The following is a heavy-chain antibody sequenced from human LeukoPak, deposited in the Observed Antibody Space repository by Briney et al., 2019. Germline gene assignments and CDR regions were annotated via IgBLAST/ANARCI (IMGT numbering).Heavy chain of an antibody. CDR3: EIVATIGGYFDY. Sequence: SETLSLTCTVSGGSISSSSYHWGWIRQPPGKGLEWFGSIYYSGSTDYNPSLKSRVTISVDTSKNQFSLKLSSVTAADTAVYYCEIVATIGGYFDYWGQGTLVTVSS. CDR2: IYYSGST. D-gene: IGHD5-12*01. V-gene: IGHV4-39*01. CDR1: GGSISSSSYH. J-gene: IGHJ4*02.